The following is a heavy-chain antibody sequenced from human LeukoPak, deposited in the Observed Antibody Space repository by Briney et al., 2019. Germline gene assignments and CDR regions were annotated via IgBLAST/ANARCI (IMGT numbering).Heavy chain of an antibody. D-gene: IGHD6-13*01. V-gene: IGHV1-46*01. J-gene: IGHJ4*02. CDR1: GFTFTTYY. CDR2: INLSGGST. Sequence: ASVKVSCKASGFTFTTYYMHWVRQAPGQGLEWMGIINLSGGSTSYTKKFQGRVTMTRDMSTSTVYMELSSLRSEDTAVYYCARETRGVPGAIAAVKGFDYWGQGTLVTVSS. CDR3: ARETRGVPGAIAAVKGFDY.